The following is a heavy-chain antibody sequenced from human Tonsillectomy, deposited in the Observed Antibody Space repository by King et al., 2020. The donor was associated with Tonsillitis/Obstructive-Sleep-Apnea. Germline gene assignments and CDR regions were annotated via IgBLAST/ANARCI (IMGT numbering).Heavy chain of an antibody. V-gene: IGHV4-39*01. D-gene: IGHD3-10*01. CDR2: IYYTGST. J-gene: IGHJ4*02. CDR1: GGSISSSSYY. Sequence: QLQESGPGLVKPSETLSLTCTVSGGSISSSSYYWGWIRQPPGKGLEWIGTIYYTGSTYYSPSLKSRVTISVDTSKNQFSLKLSSVTAADTAVYYCARQAGDFAYWGQGTLVTVSS. CDR3: ARQAGDFAY.